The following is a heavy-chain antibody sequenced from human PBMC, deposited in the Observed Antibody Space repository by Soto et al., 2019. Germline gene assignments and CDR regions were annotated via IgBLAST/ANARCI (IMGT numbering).Heavy chain of an antibody. D-gene: IGHD2-8*02. J-gene: IGHJ4*02. V-gene: IGHV4-4*07. Sequence: SETLSLTCTVSGASITGSFFWSWIRRPAGKGLEWIGRFSLSGATNYNPSLRSRVTMSADVSKNQFSLRLTSVTAADTALYYCARGMTPPGAPAWYYFDSWGQGTLVTVSS. CDR2: FSLSGAT. CDR3: ARGMTPPGAPAWYYFDS. CDR1: GASITGSFF.